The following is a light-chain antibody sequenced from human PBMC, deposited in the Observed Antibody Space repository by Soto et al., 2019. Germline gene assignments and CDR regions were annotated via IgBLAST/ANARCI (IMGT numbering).Light chain of an antibody. CDR3: QQYGSSTYT. J-gene: IGKJ2*01. CDR1: QSVSSNH. CDR2: GAS. Sequence: EIVLTQSPGSLSLSPRERATLSCRASQSVSSNHLAWYQQKPDQAPRLLIYGASRRATGIPDRFSGSGSGTAFTLTISSREHEDFAVYYCQQYGSSTYTFGPGTKVEIK. V-gene: IGKV3-20*01.